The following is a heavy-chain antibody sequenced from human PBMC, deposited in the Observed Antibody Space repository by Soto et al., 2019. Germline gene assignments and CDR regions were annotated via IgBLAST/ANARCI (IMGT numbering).Heavy chain of an antibody. Sequence: QVQLVQSGAEVKKPGASVKVSCKASGYTFTSYYMHWVRQAPGQGLEWMGIINPSGGSTSYAQKLQGRVTITRERARRPVYMELRSLRSEDTAVYYCARQRSQLLFFRRVEGGLDVWGQGTTVTVSS. CDR3: ARQRSQLLFFRRVEGGLDV. J-gene: IGHJ6*02. CDR2: INPSGGST. V-gene: IGHV1-46*01. CDR1: GYTFTSYY. D-gene: IGHD2-2*01.